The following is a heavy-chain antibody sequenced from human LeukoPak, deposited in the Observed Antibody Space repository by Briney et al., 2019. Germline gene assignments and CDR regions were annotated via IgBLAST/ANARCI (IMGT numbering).Heavy chain of an antibody. Sequence: GGSLRLSCAASGFTLSSYSMNWVRQAPGKGLEWVSYISSSSSTIYYADSVKGRFTISRDNAKNSLYLQMNSLRAEDTAVYYCARGSVGRTNDYYYYYYMDVWGKGTTVTVSS. D-gene: IGHD2-15*01. J-gene: IGHJ6*03. CDR2: ISSSSSTI. CDR1: GFTLSSYS. V-gene: IGHV3-48*04. CDR3: ARGSVGRTNDYYYYYYMDV.